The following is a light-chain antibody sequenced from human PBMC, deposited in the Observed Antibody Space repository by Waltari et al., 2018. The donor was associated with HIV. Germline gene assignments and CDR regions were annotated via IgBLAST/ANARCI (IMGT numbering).Light chain of an antibody. J-gene: IGLJ3*02. CDR1: ALPKQY. V-gene: IGLV3-25*03. CDR3: QSADISSWV. CDR2: KDS. Sequence: SYELTQPPSVSVSPGQTARITCSGDALPKQYAYWYQQKPGQAPVLVLYKDSERPSGIPERFSGSSSGTTVTLTISGVQAEDEADYYCQSADISSWVFGGGTKLTVL.